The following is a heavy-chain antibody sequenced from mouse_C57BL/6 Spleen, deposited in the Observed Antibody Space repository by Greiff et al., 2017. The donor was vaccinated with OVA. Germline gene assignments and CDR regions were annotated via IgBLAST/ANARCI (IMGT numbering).Heavy chain of an antibody. D-gene: IGHD1-1*01. CDR3: ARRYYYGSSYGGYFDV. Sequence: QVHVKQPGAELVRPGSSVKLSCKASGYTFTSYWMHWVKQRPIQGLEWIGNIDPSDSETHYNQKFKDKATLTVDKSSSTAYMRLSSLTSEDSAVYYCARRYYYGSSYGGYFDVWGTGTTVTVSS. CDR1: GYTFTSYW. J-gene: IGHJ1*03. CDR2: IDPSDSET. V-gene: IGHV1-52*01.